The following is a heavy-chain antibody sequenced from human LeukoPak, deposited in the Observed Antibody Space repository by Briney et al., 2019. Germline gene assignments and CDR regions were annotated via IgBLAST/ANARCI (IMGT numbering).Heavy chain of an antibody. CDR3: ATSNRNGLSLFDY. CDR1: GFTSSDHY. J-gene: IGHJ4*02. CDR2: IRNKVNSYTT. Sequence: GGSLRLSCVVSGFTSSDHYIDWARQAPGKGLEWVGRIRNKVNSYTTEYAASVKDRFTTSRDDSKNSVWLQMNSLKTEDSAVYYCATSNRNGLSLFDYWGQGTLVTVSS. V-gene: IGHV3-72*01.